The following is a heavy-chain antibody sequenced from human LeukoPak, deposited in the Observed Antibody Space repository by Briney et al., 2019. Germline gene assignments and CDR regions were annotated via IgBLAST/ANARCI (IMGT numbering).Heavy chain of an antibody. D-gene: IGHD2-2*01. Sequence: ASVKVSCKASGYTFTGYYMHWVRQAPGQGLEWMGWINPNCGGTNYAQKFQGRVTMTRDTSINTAYMELSRLRSDDTAVYYCARAVGHIVVVPAAGFDYWGQGTLVPVSS. V-gene: IGHV1-2*02. CDR1: GYTFTGYY. CDR3: ARAVGHIVVVPAAGFDY. CDR2: INPNCGGT. J-gene: IGHJ4*02.